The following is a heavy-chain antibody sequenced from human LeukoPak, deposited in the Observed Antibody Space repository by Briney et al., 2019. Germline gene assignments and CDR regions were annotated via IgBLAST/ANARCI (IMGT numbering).Heavy chain of an antibody. CDR2: IYYSGST. V-gene: IGHV4-59*08. J-gene: IGHJ4*02. Sequence: SETLSLTCTVSGGSISSYYWSWIRQPPGKGLEWIGYIYYSGSTNYNPSLKSRVTISVDTSKNQFSLKLSSVTAADTAVYYCARDAGDYFGSGSRFDYWGQGTLVAVSS. CDR3: ARDAGDYFGSGSRFDY. CDR1: GGSISSYY. D-gene: IGHD3-10*01.